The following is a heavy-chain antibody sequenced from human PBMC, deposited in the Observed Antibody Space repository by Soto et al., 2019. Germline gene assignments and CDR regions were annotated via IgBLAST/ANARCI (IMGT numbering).Heavy chain of an antibody. V-gene: IGHV5-51*01. CDR2: IYPGDATT. D-gene: IGHD6-13*01. Sequence: PVESLKISCKISGYRFSSFWIAWVRQKPGKGLEWMGIIYPGDATTRYSPSFQGQVTISADKSISTAYLQWSSLKASDTAMYYCARTSAAGKYYYGMDVWGQGTTVTVSS. CDR3: ARTSAAGKYYYGMDV. J-gene: IGHJ6*02. CDR1: GYRFSSFW.